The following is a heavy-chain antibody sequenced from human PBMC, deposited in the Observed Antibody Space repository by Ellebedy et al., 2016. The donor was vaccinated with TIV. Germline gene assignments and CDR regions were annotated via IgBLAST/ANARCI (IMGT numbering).Heavy chain of an antibody. Sequence: MPSETLSLTCTVSGDSVSSGSHYWSWIRQPPGKGLEWIGYFYFSGSTNYNPSLKSRVTISVDTSKNQSSLKLSSVTAADTAVYYCARGSAAYGTYGKIWFDPWGQGTLVTVSS. CDR3: ARGSAAYGTYGKIWFDP. D-gene: IGHD4-17*01. CDR1: GDSVSSGSHY. CDR2: FYFSGST. V-gene: IGHV4-61*01. J-gene: IGHJ5*02.